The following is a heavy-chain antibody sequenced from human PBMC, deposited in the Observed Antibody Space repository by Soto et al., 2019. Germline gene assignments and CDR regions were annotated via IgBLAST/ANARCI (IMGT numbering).Heavy chain of an antibody. CDR1: GLSLRTSGMC. CDR3: ARLLREYSGSGDAFDI. V-gene: IGHV2-70*11. D-gene: IGHD5-12*01. J-gene: IGHJ3*02. CDR2: IDWDDDK. Sequence: PTQTLKLTSTLSGLSLRTSGMCVSWIRQPPGKALEWLARIDWDDDKYYSTSLKTRLTISKDTSKNQVVLTMTNMDPVDTATYYCARLLREYSGSGDAFDIWGQGTMVTVSS.